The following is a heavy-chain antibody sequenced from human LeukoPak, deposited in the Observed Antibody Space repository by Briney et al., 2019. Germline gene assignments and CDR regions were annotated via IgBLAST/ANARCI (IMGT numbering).Heavy chain of an antibody. Sequence: GGSLRLSCSASGFTFTYYWMSWVRQAPGKGPEWVANIKYDGNEMYYVDSVKGRFSISRDNDKNSLYLQMNSLRVEDTAVYYCARPSYNSGSVLDYWGQGSLVTVS. CDR2: IKYDGNEM. D-gene: IGHD3-10*01. V-gene: IGHV3-7*01. J-gene: IGHJ4*02. CDR1: GFTFTYYW. CDR3: ARPSYNSGSVLDY.